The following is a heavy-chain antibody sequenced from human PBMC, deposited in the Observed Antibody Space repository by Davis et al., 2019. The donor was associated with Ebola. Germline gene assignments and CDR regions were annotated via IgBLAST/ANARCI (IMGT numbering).Heavy chain of an antibody. V-gene: IGHV5-10-1*01. CDR3: ARGTDSGYDVDY. D-gene: IGHD5-12*01. CDR2: IDPSDSYT. Sequence: KVSCKGSGYSFTSYWISWVRQMPGKGLEWMGRIDPSDSYTNYSPSFQGHVTISADKSISTAYLQWSSLKASDTAMYYCARGTDSGYDVDYWGQGTLVTVSS. J-gene: IGHJ4*02. CDR1: GYSFTSYW.